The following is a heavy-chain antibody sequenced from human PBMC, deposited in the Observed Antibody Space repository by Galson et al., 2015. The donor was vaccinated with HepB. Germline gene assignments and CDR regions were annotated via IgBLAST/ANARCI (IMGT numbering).Heavy chain of an antibody. CDR2: ISYDGSNK. Sequence: SLRLSCAASGFTFSSYAMHWVRQAPGKGLEWVAVISYDGSNKYYADSVKGRFTISRDNSKNTLYLQMNSLRAEDTAVYYCARVNSGAARRGAVAGPFDYWGQGTLVTVSS. V-gene: IGHV3-30-3*01. J-gene: IGHJ4*02. CDR3: ARVNSGAARRGAVAGPFDY. D-gene: IGHD6-19*01. CDR1: GFTFSSYA.